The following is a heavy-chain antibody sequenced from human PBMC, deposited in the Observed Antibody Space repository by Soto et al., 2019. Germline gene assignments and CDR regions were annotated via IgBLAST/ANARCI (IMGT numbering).Heavy chain of an antibody. CDR2: VYYRGSI. V-gene: IGHV4-30-4*01. D-gene: IGHD3-3*02. J-gene: IGHJ5*01. CDR3: ARVTFTPNWFDS. CDR1: GDSISTPDYY. Sequence: SETLSLTCTVSGDSISTPDYYWSWIRQAPGKGLELIGYVYYRGSIYYTPSFESRVSISVDTSKNQFSLKLTSVAAADSAMYFCARVTFTPNWFDSWGQGILVTVSS.